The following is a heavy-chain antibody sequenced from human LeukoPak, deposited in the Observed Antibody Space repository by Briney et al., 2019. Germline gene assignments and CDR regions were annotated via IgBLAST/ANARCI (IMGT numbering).Heavy chain of an antibody. CDR3: ATLHRSAYHDSSGNNDF. V-gene: IGHV1-8*01. CDR2: MNPKSGNT. CDR1: GYIFSNCD. D-gene: IGHD3-22*01. J-gene: IGHJ4*02. Sequence: ASVKVSCKASGYIFSNCDINWVRQATGQGLEWMGWMNPKSGNTGYAQKFQDRVTMTRNTATFTAYMELSSLRFEDTAVYYCATLHRSAYHDSSGNNDFWGQGSLVTVSS.